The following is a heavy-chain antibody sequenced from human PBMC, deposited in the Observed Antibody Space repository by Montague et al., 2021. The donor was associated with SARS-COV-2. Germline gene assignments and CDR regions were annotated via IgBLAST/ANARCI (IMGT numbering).Heavy chain of an antibody. CDR2: IYSGGSST. CDR1: GFTFSSYA. CDR3: AKDPHYDFWSGYYFDY. Sequence: SLRLSCDASGFTFSSYAMSWVRQAPGKGLEWVSVIYSGGSSTYYADSVKGRFTISRDNSKNTLYLQMNSLRAEDTAVYYCAKDPHYDFWSGYYFDYWGQGTLVTVSS. V-gene: IGHV3-23*03. D-gene: IGHD3-3*01. J-gene: IGHJ4*02.